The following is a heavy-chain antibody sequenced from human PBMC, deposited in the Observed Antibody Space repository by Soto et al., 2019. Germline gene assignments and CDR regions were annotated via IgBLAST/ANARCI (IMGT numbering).Heavy chain of an antibody. CDR2: ISFSGAMT. D-gene: IGHD5-12*01. CDR1: GFAFSSFE. CDR3: ARGPDSGYLPY. V-gene: IGHV3-48*03. J-gene: IGHJ4*02. Sequence: GSLRLSCAASGFAFSSFEMNWVRHAPGKGLEWLSYISFSGAMTYYADSVKGRFTISRDNAQNSLHLQMNNLRAEDTAVYFCARGPDSGYLPYWGQGTPVTVSS.